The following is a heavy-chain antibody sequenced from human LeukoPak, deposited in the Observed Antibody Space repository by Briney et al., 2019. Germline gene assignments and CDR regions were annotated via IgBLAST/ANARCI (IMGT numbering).Heavy chain of an antibody. Sequence: SETLSLTCTVSGGSISSGGYYWSWIRHHPGKGLEWIGYIYYSGSTYYNPSLKSRVTISVDTSKNQFSLKLSSVTAADTAVYYCARDGYYYDSSGYYGPDAFDIWGQGTMVTVSS. D-gene: IGHD3-22*01. CDR1: GGSISSGGYY. CDR2: IYYSGST. CDR3: ARDGYYYDSSGYYGPDAFDI. J-gene: IGHJ3*02. V-gene: IGHV4-31*03.